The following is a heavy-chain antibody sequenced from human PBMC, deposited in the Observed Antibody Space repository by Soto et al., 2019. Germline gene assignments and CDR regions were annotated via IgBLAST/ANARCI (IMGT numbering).Heavy chain of an antibody. V-gene: IGHV1-69*12. CDR3: ARDYDFWSGPYYYGMDV. J-gene: IGHJ6*02. Sequence: QVQLVQSGAEVKKPGSSVKVSCKASGGTFSSYAISWVRQAPGQGLEWMGGIIPIFGTATYAQKFQGRVTITADESTSTAYMELSSLRSEDTAVYYCARDYDFWSGPYYYGMDVWGQGTTVTVSS. CDR2: IIPIFGTA. D-gene: IGHD3-3*01. CDR1: GGTFSSYA.